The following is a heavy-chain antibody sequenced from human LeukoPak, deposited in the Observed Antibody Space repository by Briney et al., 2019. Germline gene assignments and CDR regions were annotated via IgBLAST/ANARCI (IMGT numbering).Heavy chain of an antibody. J-gene: IGHJ1*01. Sequence: SETLSLTCTVSGDSISSYYWSWIRQPPGKGLEWIGYIYTSGGTNYIPSLKGRVTISIDTSKNQFSLKLSSVTAADTAVYYCARGEYCSSTSCYAYFQHWGQGTLVTVSS. D-gene: IGHD2-2*01. CDR2: IYTSGGT. CDR3: ARGEYCSSTSCYAYFQH. CDR1: GDSISSYY. V-gene: IGHV4-4*09.